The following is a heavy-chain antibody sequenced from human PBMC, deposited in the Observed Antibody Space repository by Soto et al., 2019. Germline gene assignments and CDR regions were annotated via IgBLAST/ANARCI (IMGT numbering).Heavy chain of an antibody. CDR1: GFTFRYAW. CDR3: TTDLPEMSSCLPFGVY. Sequence: GGSLRLSCAVSGFTFRYAWMSWVRQAPGKGLEWVGRIRSETDGGTADNAAPVKGRFSISRDDSKKMLYLQMNSLKTEDTAVYYCTTDLPEMSSCLPFGVYWGQGTPVTVSS. CDR2: IRSETDGGTA. V-gene: IGHV3-15*01. D-gene: IGHD3-16*01. J-gene: IGHJ4*02.